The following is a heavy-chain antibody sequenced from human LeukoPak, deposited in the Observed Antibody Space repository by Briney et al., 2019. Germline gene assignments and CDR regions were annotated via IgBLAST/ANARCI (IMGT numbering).Heavy chain of an antibody. J-gene: IGHJ4*02. CDR3: AREARVGGALQY. V-gene: IGHV3-74*03. D-gene: IGHD1-26*01. Sequence: GGSLRLSCAASGLTFSTYWMHWVRQAPGKGLAWVARINPDGSIRTYANSVQGRVTISRDTAKNTLVLQMNSLRAEDTAVYYCAREARVGGALQYWGQGTPVTVSS. CDR1: GLTFSTYW. CDR2: INPDGSIR.